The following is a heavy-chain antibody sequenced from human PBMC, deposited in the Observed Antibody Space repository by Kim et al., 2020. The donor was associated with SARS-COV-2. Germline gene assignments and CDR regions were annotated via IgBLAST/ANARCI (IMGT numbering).Heavy chain of an antibody. D-gene: IGHD1-1*01. CDR3: ASRYPSY. J-gene: IGHJ4*02. CDR2: DGSNK. Sequence: DGSNKYYADSVKGRFTISRDNSKNTLYLQMNSLRAEDTAVYYCASRYPSYWGQGTLVTVSS. V-gene: IGHV3-33*01.